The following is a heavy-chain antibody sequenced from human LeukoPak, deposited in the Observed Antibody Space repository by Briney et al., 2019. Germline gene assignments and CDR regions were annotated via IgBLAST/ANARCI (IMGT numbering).Heavy chain of an antibody. Sequence: PGGSLRLSCAASGFTFSSYSMNWVRQAPGKGRGWVSSISSSSSYKYYADSVKGRFTISRDNAKNSLYLQMNSLRAEDTAVYYCARETIAAAGKAFDPWGQGTLVTVSS. D-gene: IGHD6-13*01. CDR2: ISSSSSYK. CDR1: GFTFSSYS. CDR3: ARETIAAAGKAFDP. V-gene: IGHV3-21*01. J-gene: IGHJ5*02.